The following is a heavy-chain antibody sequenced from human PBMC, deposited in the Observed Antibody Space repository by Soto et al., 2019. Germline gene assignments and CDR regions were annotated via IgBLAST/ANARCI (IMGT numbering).Heavy chain of an antibody. V-gene: IGHV1-69*12. CDR1: GGTFSTYA. J-gene: IGHJ4*02. Sequence: QVQLVQSGAEVKKPESSVKVSCKAPGGTFSTYAISWVRQAPGQGLEWMGGIIPMLGTANYAQRFHDRVTITADESTNTVYMELSSLRSEDTAVYFCASGIQLWLRRINNGYSGWGQGTLVTVSS. CDR3: ASGIQLWLRRINNGYSG. CDR2: IIPMLGTA. D-gene: IGHD5-18*01.